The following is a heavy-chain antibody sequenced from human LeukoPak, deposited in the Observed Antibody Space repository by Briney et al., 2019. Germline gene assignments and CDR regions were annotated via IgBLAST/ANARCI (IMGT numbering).Heavy chain of an antibody. CDR3: ARDFYDSSGQGFDY. CDR1: GGSTSSSSYY. D-gene: IGHD3-22*01. Sequence: SETLSLTCTVSGGSTSSSSYYWSWIRQPPGKGLEWIGYIYYSGSTSYNPSLRSRVTISVDTSKNQFSLKLSSVTAADTAVYYCARDFYDSSGQGFDYWGQGTLVTVSS. J-gene: IGHJ4*02. V-gene: IGHV4-61*01. CDR2: IYYSGST.